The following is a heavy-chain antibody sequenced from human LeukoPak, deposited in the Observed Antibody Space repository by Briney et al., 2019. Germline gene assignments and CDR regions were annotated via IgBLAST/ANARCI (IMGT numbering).Heavy chain of an antibody. Sequence: GRSLRLSCAASGFTFSSYGMHWVRQAPGEGLEWVAVIWYDGSNKYYADSVKGRFTISRDNSKNTLYLQMNSLRAEDTAVYYCARGPRTYYYDSSGPKSFDYWGQGTLVTVSS. CDR3: ARGPRTYYYDSSGPKSFDY. D-gene: IGHD3-22*01. CDR1: GFTFSSYG. J-gene: IGHJ4*02. CDR2: IWYDGSNK. V-gene: IGHV3-33*01.